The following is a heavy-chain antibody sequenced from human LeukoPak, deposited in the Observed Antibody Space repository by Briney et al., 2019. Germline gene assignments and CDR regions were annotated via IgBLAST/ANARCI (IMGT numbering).Heavy chain of an antibody. D-gene: IGHD4-23*01. CDR2: ISTRGST. CDR3: ARLHGGKGPYYFDY. Sequence: PSETLSLTCTVSGGSISSSYWSWIRQPPGKGKEWIGYISTRGSTNSNPSLMSRVTISVDTTKNHFSLTLSSVTAADTAVYYCARLHGGKGPYYFDYWGQGTLVTVSS. CDR1: GGSISSSY. V-gene: IGHV4-4*09. J-gene: IGHJ4*02.